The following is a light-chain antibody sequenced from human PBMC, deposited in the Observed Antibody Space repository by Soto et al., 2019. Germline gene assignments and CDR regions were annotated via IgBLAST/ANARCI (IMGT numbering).Light chain of an antibody. J-gene: IGLJ1*01. CDR2: DDN. CDR3: GSCDSSLSADA. V-gene: IGLV1-51*01. CDR1: SSNIGGTS. Sequence: QPWLTQPPSVSAAPRQKVTISCSGSSSNIGGTSVSWYQQLPGTAPKLLIYDDNKRPSGIPDRFSGSKSGTSATLGITGFQTGDEADYYCGSCDSSLSADAFENGTKVTVL.